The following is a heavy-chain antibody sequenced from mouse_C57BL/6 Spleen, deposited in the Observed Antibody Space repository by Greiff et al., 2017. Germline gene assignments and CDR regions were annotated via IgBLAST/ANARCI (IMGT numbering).Heavy chain of an antibody. V-gene: IGHV1-18*01. CDR2: INPNNGGT. J-gene: IGHJ1*03. CDR1: GYTFTDYN. Sequence: VQLQQSGPELVKPGASVKIPCKASGYTFTDYNMDWVKQSHGKSLEWIGGINPNNGGTIHNHKFKGKATLTVDKSSSTAYMELRILTSEYTAVYSCARYGYYPYWYFDVWGTGTTVTVSS. D-gene: IGHD2-3*01. CDR3: ARYGYYPYWYFDV.